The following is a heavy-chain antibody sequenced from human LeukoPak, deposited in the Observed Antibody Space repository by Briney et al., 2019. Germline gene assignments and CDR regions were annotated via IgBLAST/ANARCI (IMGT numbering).Heavy chain of an antibody. CDR2: ISYDGTNK. V-gene: IGHV3-30*18. Sequence: GRSLRLSCAASGFTFSNYDMHWVRQAPGKGLEWVAVISYDGTNKYYADSVKGRFTISRDNSKNTLHLQVNSLRAEDTAVYYCAKDDRGNEAPFDYWGQGTLVTVSS. CDR3: AKDDRGNEAPFDY. J-gene: IGHJ4*02. CDR1: GFTFSNYD.